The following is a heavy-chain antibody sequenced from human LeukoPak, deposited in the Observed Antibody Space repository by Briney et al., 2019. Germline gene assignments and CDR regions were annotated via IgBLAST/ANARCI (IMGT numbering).Heavy chain of an antibody. V-gene: IGHV3-74*01. CDR3: ARVIVEVPGVSDYCDH. CDR1: GFTFSSYW. J-gene: IGHJ4*02. CDR2: TNSDGKTT. D-gene: IGHD2-2*01. Sequence: GGSLRLSCAASGFTFSSYWMHWVRQAPGKGLVWVSRTNSDGKTTRYADSVKGRFTISRDNTKKSLYLQMDSLRVEDTAVYYCARVIVEVPGVSDYCDHWGQGTLVTVSS.